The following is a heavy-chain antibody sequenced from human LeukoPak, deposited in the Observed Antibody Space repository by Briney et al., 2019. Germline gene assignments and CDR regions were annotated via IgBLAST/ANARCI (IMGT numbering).Heavy chain of an antibody. CDR3: ARDLDDSSGYLVSQD. V-gene: IGHV1-69*13. CDR1: GYTFTSYG. D-gene: IGHD3-22*01. Sequence: ASVKVSCKASGYTFTSYGISWVRQAPGQGLEWMAGIIPIFGTANYAQKFQGRVTITADESTSTAYIELSSLRSEDTAVYYCARDLDDSSGYLVSQDWGQGTMVTVSS. J-gene: IGHJ3*01. CDR2: IIPIFGTA.